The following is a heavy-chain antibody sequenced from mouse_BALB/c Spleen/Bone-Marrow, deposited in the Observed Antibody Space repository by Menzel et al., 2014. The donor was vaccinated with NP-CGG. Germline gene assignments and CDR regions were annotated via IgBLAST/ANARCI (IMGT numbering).Heavy chain of an antibody. J-gene: IGHJ4*01. V-gene: IGHV3-6*02. CDR2: ISYDGSN. Sequence: EVKLMESGPGLVKPSQSLSLTCSVTGYSITSGYYWNWIRQFPGNKLEWMGYISYDGSNNYNPSLKNRISITRDTSKNQFFLKLKSVTTEDTATYYCARRKGVDYWGQGTSVTVSS. CDR3: ARRKGVDY. CDR1: GYSITSGYY.